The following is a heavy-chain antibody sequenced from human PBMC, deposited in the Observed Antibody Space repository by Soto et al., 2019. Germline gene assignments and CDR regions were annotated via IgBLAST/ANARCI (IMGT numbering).Heavy chain of an antibody. D-gene: IGHD3-3*01. CDR3: DVRFLESG. J-gene: IGHJ4*02. V-gene: IGHV3-23*01. CDR2: ISGSGGST. Sequence: AISGSGGSTYYADSVKGRFTISRDNSKNTLYLQMNSLRAEDTAVYYCDVRFLESGWGQGTLVTVSS.